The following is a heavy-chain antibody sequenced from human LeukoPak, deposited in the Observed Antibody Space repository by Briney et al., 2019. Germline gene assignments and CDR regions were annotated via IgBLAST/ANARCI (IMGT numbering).Heavy chain of an antibody. D-gene: IGHD6-13*01. CDR1: GGSFSSYY. J-gene: IGHJ5*02. CDR3: ARGPYRIYSSSRNWFDP. Sequence: SETLSLTCAVYGGSFSSYYWSWLRQPPGKGLEWIGEINHSGGTNYNPSLKSRVTISVDTPKNQFSLKLSSVTAADTAVYYCARGPYRIYSSSRNWFDPWGQGTLVTVSS. CDR2: INHSGGT. V-gene: IGHV4-34*01.